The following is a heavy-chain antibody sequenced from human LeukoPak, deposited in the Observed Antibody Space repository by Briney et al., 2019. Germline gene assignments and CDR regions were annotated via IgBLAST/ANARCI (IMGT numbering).Heavy chain of an antibody. CDR3: ASLRRVWSGYEFQFDY. Sequence: SETLSLTCTVSGGPISSYYWSWIRQPPGKGLEWIGYIYYSGSTNYNPSLKSRVTISVDTSKNQFSLKLSSVTAADTAVYYCASLRRVWSGYEFQFDYWGQGTLVTVSS. J-gene: IGHJ4*02. CDR2: IYYSGST. D-gene: IGHD3-3*01. CDR1: GGPISSYY. V-gene: IGHV4-59*08.